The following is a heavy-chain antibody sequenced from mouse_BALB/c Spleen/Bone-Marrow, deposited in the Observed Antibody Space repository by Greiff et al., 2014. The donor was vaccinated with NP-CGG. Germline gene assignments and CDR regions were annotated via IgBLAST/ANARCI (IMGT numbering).Heavy chain of an antibody. J-gene: IGHJ1*01. Sequence: EVMLVESGGGLVQPGGSLNLSCAASGFDFSRYWMSWARQAPGKGQEWIGEINPGSSTINYTPSLKDKFIISRDNAKNTLYLQMSKVRSEDTAPYYCARSGNYWYFDVWGAGTTVTVSS. CDR2: INPGSSTI. D-gene: IGHD1-1*01. CDR1: GFDFSRYW. V-gene: IGHV4-2*02. CDR3: ARSGNYWYFDV.